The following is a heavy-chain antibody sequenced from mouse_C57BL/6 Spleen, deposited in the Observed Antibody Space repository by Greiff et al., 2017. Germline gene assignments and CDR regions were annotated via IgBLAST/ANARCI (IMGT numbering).Heavy chain of an antibody. D-gene: IGHD2-4*01. CDR1: GFNIKDYY. CDR2: IDPEDGDT. Sequence: EVQLQQSGAELVRPGASVKLSCTASGFNIKDYYMHWVKQRPEQGLEWIGRIDPEDGDTEYAPKFQGKATMTADTSSNTAYLQLSSLTSEDTAVYYCTTSDYAGYYFDYWGQGTTLTGSS. J-gene: IGHJ2*01. CDR3: TTSDYAGYYFDY. V-gene: IGHV14-1*01.